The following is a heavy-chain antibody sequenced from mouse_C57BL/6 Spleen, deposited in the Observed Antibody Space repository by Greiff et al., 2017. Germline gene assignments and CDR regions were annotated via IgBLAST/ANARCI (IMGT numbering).Heavy chain of an antibody. D-gene: IGHD2-1*01. CDR2: ISSGSSAI. Sequence: EVKLVESGGGLVKPGGSLTLSCAASGFTFSDYGMHWVRQAPGKGLEWVAYISSGSSAIYYADTVKGRVTITRDNAKNTLFLQMTRLRSEDTAMYYCARNYYGNYGYFGVWGTGTTVTVSS. V-gene: IGHV5-17*01. CDR3: ARNYYGNYGYFGV. J-gene: IGHJ1*03. CDR1: GFTFSDYG.